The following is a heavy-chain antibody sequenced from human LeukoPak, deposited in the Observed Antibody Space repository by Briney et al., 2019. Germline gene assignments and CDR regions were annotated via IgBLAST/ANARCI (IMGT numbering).Heavy chain of an antibody. CDR3: ARHSGASLRYYFDY. CDR2: IYHSGSA. D-gene: IGHD2-2*01. Sequence: SETLSLTCAVSGYSISSGYYWGWIRQPPGEGLEWIGSIYHSGSAYYNPSLKSRVTISVDTSKNQFSLKLSSVTAADTAVYYCARHSGASLRYYFDYWGQGNLATVSS. CDR1: GYSISSGYY. V-gene: IGHV4-38-2*01. J-gene: IGHJ4*02.